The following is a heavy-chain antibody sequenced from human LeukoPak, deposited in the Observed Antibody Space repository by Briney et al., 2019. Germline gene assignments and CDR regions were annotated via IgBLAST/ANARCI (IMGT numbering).Heavy chain of an antibody. CDR2: IYTSGST. D-gene: IGHD6-19*01. J-gene: IGHJ4*02. CDR3: AREYSSGWSDY. Sequence: PSETLSLTCTVSGGSISSGNYYWSWIRQPAGKGLEWIGRIYTSGSTNYNPSLKSRVTISVDTSKNQFSLKLSSVTAADTAVYYCAREYSSGWSDYWGQGTLVTVSS. CDR1: GGSISSGNYY. V-gene: IGHV4-61*02.